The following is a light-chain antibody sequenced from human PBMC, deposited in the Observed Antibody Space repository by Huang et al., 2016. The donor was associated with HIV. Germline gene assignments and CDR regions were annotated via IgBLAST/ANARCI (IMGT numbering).Light chain of an antibody. V-gene: IGKV3-20*01. CDR3: QQYGTTLLI. J-gene: IGKJ4*01. Sequence: EIVLTQSPGTLSLSPGERATLSCRASQSVSSSYLAWYQQKPGQAPRLLSYGASSRATGIPDRFSGSGSGTDFTLTISRLEPEDFAVYFCQQYGTTLLIFGGGTKVEIK. CDR1: QSVSSSY. CDR2: GAS.